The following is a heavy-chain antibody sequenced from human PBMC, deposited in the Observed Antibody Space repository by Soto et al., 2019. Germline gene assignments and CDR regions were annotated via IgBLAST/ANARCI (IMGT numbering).Heavy chain of an antibody. J-gene: IGHJ4*02. CDR3: AKGGYGGDYWSYFDY. CDR1: GFTFSSYG. CDR2: ISYDGSNK. D-gene: IGHD4-17*01. Sequence: QVQLVESGGGVVQPGRSLRLSCAASGFTFSSYGMHWVRQAPGKGLERVAVISYDGSNKHYADSVKGRFTISRDNSKNTLYLQMNRLSAEDTAVYYCAKGGYGGDYWSYFDYWGQGTLVTVSS. V-gene: IGHV3-30*18.